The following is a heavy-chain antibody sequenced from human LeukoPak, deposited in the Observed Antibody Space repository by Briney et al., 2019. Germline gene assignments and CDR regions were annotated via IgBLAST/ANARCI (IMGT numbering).Heavy chain of an antibody. J-gene: IGHJ4*02. V-gene: IGHV3-7*01. D-gene: IGHD4-17*01. Sequence: PGGSLRLSCAASGFTFSDYYMSWIRQAPGKGLEWVASIKHDGSDSFYVDSVKGRFTISRDNSENSLYLQMHSLRVEDTAMYFCARDRRPTIYGGLDSWGQGTVVTVSS. CDR1: GFTFSDYY. CDR2: IKHDGSDS. CDR3: ARDRRPTIYGGLDS.